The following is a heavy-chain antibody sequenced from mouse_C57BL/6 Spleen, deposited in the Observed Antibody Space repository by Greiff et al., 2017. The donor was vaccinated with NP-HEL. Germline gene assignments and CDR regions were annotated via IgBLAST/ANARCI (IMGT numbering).Heavy chain of an antibody. CDR3: ARRGSNYGGAMDY. Sequence: VQLQQSGAELVKPGAPVKMSCKASGYTFTTYPIEWMKQNHGKSLEWIGNFHPYNDDTKYNEKLKGKATLTVEKSSSTVYLELSRLTSDDSAVYYCARRGSNYGGAMDYWGQGTSVTVSS. J-gene: IGHJ4*01. CDR2: FHPYNDDT. V-gene: IGHV1-47*01. CDR1: GYTFTTYP. D-gene: IGHD2-5*01.